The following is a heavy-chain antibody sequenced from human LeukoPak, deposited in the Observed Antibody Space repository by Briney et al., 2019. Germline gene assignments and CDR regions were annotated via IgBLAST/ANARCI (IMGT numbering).Heavy chain of an antibody. CDR1: GGSMSSYY. V-gene: IGHV4-4*07. CDR2: IYTTGST. Sequence: SETLSLTCTVSGGSMSSYYWSCIRQPAGKGLEWIGRIYTTGSTNYNPSLKSRVTMSVDTSKNQFSLKLSSVTAADTAVYYCARDPYSGSYGSTYYYFMDVWGKGTTVTISS. CDR3: ARDPYSGSYGSTYYYFMDV. D-gene: IGHD1-26*01. J-gene: IGHJ6*03.